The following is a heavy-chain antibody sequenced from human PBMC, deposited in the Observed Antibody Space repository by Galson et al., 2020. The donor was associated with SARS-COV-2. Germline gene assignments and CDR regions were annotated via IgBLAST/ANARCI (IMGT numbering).Heavy chain of an antibody. CDR3: TSVPYNYGLYGAFDI. V-gene: IGHV3-73*01. CDR2: IRSKANRYAT. J-gene: IGHJ3*02. D-gene: IGHD5-18*01. Sequence: GGSRRLSCAASGFTFSGPAMHWVRQASGNGLEWVGRIRSKANRYATAYAASVKGRFTISRDDSTNTAYLQMNSLKTEDTAVYYCTSVPYNYGLYGAFDIWGQGTMVTVSS. CDR1: GFTFSGPA.